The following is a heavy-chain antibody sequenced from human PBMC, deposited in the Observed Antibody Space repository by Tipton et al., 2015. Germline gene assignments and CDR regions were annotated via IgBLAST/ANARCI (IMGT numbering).Heavy chain of an antibody. CDR3: ACQDYDSLTRDYQTVDY. CDR1: AYSISSDYY. CDR2: ISHNGNT. Sequence: TLSLICAVSAYSISSDYYWGWIRQPPGKGLEWIGSISHNGNTYYNPSLKSRVTMSRDTSKNQFSLKLTSVTAADTAVYYCACQDYDSLTRDYQTVDYWGQGTLVTVSS. V-gene: IGHV4-38-2*01. J-gene: IGHJ4*02. D-gene: IGHD3-9*01.